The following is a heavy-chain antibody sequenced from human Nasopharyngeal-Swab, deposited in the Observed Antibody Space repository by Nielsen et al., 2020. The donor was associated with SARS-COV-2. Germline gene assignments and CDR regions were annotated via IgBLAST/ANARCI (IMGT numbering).Heavy chain of an antibody. CDR2: ISYDGSNK. J-gene: IGHJ6*02. V-gene: IGHV3-30*04. Sequence: GESLKISCAASVFTFSSYALHWVRQAQGKGLEWGAVISYDGSNKYYADSVKGRFTISRDNSKNTLYLQMNSLRAEDTAVYYCARAEVAGTWTALGAYYYYGMDVWGQGTTVTVS. CDR3: ARAEVAGTWTALGAYYYYGMDV. D-gene: IGHD6-19*01. CDR1: VFTFSSYA.